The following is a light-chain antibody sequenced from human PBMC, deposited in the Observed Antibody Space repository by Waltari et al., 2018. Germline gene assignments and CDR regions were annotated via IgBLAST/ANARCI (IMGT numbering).Light chain of an antibody. CDR2: DVN. CDR3: SSYTTGSTRYV. CDR1: SSDIGAYIF. V-gene: IGLV2-14*03. Sequence: QSALTQPASVSGSPGQSITISCTGTSSDIGAYIFVSWYQKHPGKAPKVMFYDVNNRPSGVSSRFSGSKSGNTASLTISGLQAEDEADYYCSSYTTGSTRYVFGSGTKVTVL. J-gene: IGLJ1*01.